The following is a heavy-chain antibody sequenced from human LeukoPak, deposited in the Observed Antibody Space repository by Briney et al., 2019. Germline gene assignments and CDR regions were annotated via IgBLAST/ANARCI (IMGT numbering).Heavy chain of an antibody. J-gene: IGHJ5*02. D-gene: IGHD2-15*01. CDR1: GGSFSGYY. Sequence: SETLSLTCAVYGGSFSGYYWSWIRQSPEKGLEWIGEINHSGGTIYNPSLKSRVTISADTSKNQFSLKLSSVTAADTAVYYCAREPGYCIDGNCSWGWFDPWGQGTLVTVSS. CDR2: INHSGGT. CDR3: AREPGYCIDGNCSWGWFDP. V-gene: IGHV4-34*01.